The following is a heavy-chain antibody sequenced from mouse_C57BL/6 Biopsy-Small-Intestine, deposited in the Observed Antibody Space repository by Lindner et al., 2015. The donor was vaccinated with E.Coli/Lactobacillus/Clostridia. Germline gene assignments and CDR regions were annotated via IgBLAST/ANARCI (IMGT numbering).Heavy chain of an antibody. CDR3: ARSSSTVGYYFNY. V-gene: IGHV1-39*01. J-gene: IGHJ2*01. CDR2: INPNYGTT. Sequence: VQLQESGPGLVKPGASVKISCKASGYSFTDYNMNWVKQSNGKSLEWIGVINPNYGTTAYNQKFKDKATLTVDQSSRTAYMQLNSPTSEDSAVYYCARSSSTVGYYFNYWGQGTTLTVSS. D-gene: IGHD1-1*01. CDR1: GYSFTDYN.